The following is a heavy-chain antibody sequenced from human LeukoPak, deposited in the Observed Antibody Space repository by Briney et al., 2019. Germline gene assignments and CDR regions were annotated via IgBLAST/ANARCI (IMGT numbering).Heavy chain of an antibody. CDR2: IRGDGSEK. J-gene: IGHJ4*02. Sequence: GGSLRLSCAASGFSFSNHGMHWVRQPPGRGLEWVAFIRGDGSEKYYGDSVKGRFTVSRDNSQNTLYLQMNSLRPEDRAVYYCAKDSRTWSIDYWGQGTLVTVSS. CDR1: GFSFSNHG. V-gene: IGHV3-30*02. CDR3: AKDSRTWSIDY. D-gene: IGHD6-13*01.